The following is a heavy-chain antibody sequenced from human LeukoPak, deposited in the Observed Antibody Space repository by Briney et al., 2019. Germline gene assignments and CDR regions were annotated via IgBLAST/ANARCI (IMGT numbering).Heavy chain of an antibody. CDR3: AKAPVTSCRGAYCYPFDS. D-gene: IGHD2-21*01. Sequence: GGSLRLSCAASGFTFSSYAMSWVRQAPGKGLEWVSAISGSRSYTYYADSVRGRFTISRDNSKNTLYLQMNSLRAEDAAVYFCAKAPVTSCRGAYCYPFDSWGQGTLVTVSS. J-gene: IGHJ4*02. CDR2: ISGSRSYT. CDR1: GFTFSSYA. V-gene: IGHV3-23*01.